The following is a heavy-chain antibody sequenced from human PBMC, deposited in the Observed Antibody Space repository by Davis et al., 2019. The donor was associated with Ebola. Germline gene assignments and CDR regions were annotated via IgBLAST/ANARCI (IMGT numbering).Heavy chain of an antibody. V-gene: IGHV3-30-3*01. J-gene: IGHJ6*02. CDR2: ISYDGSNK. Sequence: GESLKISCAASGFTFSSYAMHWVRQAPGKGLEWVAVISYDGSNKYYADSVKGRFTISRDNSKNTLYLQMNSLRAEDTAVYYCARGGIEPYYGMDVWGQGTTVTVSS. D-gene: IGHD1-14*01. CDR3: ARGGIEPYYGMDV. CDR1: GFTFSSYA.